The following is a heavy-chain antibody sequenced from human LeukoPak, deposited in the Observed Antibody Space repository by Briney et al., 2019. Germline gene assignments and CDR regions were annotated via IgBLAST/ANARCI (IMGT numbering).Heavy chain of an antibody. J-gene: IGHJ4*02. D-gene: IGHD6-19*01. CDR1: GGSISSSSYY. V-gene: IGHV4-39*01. Sequence: PSETLSLTCTVSGGSISSSSYYWGWIRQPPGKGLEWIGSIYYSGSTYYNPSLKGRVTISVDTSKNQFSLKLSSVTAADTAVYYCARHDIAVAALDYWGQGTLVTVSS. CDR2: IYYSGST. CDR3: ARHDIAVAALDY.